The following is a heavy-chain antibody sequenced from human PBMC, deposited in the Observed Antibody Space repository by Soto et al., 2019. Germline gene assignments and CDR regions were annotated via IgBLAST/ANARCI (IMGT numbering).Heavy chain of an antibody. V-gene: IGHV4-59*08. CDR3: AKTWNWGSLVH. CDR2: IYYGGST. J-gene: IGHJ4*02. Sequence: PSETLSLTCTVSGGSISTYYWSWIRQSPGKGLEWIGFIYYGGSTNYNPSLKSRVTISVDTPKNQFSLKLSSVTAADTAVYYCAKTWNWGSLVHWGQGTLVTVS. CDR1: GGSISTYY. D-gene: IGHD7-27*01.